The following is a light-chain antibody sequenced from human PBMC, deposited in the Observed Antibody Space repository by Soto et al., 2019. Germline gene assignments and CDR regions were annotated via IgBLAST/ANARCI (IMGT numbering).Light chain of an antibody. Sequence: QSVLTQPPSVSGAPGQRVTISCTGSSSNIGAGYDVHWYQQLPGTAPKLLMYGNSNRPSGVPDRFSGSKSGTSVSLAITGLRAEDEADYYCQSYDSSLSALFGTGTKVTVL. CDR2: GNS. CDR1: SSNIGAGYD. J-gene: IGLJ1*01. CDR3: QSYDSSLSAL. V-gene: IGLV1-40*01.